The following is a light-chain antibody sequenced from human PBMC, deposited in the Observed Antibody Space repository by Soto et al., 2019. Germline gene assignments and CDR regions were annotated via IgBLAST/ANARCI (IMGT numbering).Light chain of an antibody. CDR2: EGT. CDR3: CAYAGSNTLYV. V-gene: IGLV2-23*01. CDR1: SSDIGSYNL. J-gene: IGLJ1*01. Sequence: QSVLTQPASVPGSPGQSITISCTGTSSDIGSYNLVSWYQQHPGKAPKLMIYEGTKRPSGVSNRFSGSKSGNTASLTISGLQAEDEADYYCCAYAGSNTLYVFGTGTKVTVL.